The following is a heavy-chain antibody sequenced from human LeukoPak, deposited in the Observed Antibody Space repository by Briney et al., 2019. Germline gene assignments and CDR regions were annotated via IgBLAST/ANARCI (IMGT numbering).Heavy chain of an antibody. CDR3: ARDAGYCSGGSCYLFDY. CDR1: GYTSTGYY. Sequence: GASVQASCKASGYTSTGYYMHWVGQAPGQPLEGLGWINPNSGGTNYAQKFPGRVTMTRDTSISTAYMELSRLRSDDTAVYYCARDAGYCSGGSCYLFDYWGQGTLVTVSS. D-gene: IGHD2-15*01. CDR2: INPNSGGT. V-gene: IGHV1-2*02. J-gene: IGHJ4*02.